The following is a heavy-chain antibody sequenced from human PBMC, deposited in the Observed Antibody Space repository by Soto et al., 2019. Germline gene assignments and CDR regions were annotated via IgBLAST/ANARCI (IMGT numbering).Heavy chain of an antibody. V-gene: IGHV2-70*01. CDR2: IDWDDDK. J-gene: IGHJ6*02. CDR1: GFSLSTSGMC. CDR3: SRIIVVAPAAPCYYYGMDV. D-gene: IGHD2-2*01. Sequence: SGPTLVNPTQTLTLTCTFPGFSLSTSGMCVRWIRQPPGKALEWLPLIDWDDDKYYSTSLKTRLTISKDTSKNQVVLTMTNMDLVDAATYYYSRIIVVAPAAPCYYYGMDVWGQGTTVTVSS.